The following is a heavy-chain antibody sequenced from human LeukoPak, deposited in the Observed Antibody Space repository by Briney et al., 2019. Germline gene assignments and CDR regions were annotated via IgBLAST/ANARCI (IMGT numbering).Heavy chain of an antibody. J-gene: IGHJ4*02. V-gene: IGHV3-30-3*01. CDR3: APGGGGKWELRPTYDY. CDR2: ISYDGSNK. D-gene: IGHD1-26*01. CDR1: GLTFSRYV. Sequence: TGRSLRLSCAASGLTFSRYVMHWARQAPGKGLEWVAVISYDGSNKYYADSVKGRFTISRDNSKNTLYLQMNSLRAEDTAVYYCAPGGGGKWELRPTYDYWGQGTLVTVSS.